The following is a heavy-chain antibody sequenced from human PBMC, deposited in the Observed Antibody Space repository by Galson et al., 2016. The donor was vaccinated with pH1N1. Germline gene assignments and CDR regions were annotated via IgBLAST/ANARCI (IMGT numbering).Heavy chain of an antibody. D-gene: IGHD6-13*01. J-gene: IGHJ4*02. Sequence: SLRLSCAASGFTFNKYGMHWVRQAPGKGLEWVAVISYDGSNKYYADSVKGRFTISRDGSENMLYLQMNSLRAEDTAVYYCAKVVRGSSWPSFDYWGQGTLVTVSS. CDR3: AKVVRGSSWPSFDY. CDR2: ISYDGSNK. V-gene: IGHV3-30*18. CDR1: GFTFNKYG.